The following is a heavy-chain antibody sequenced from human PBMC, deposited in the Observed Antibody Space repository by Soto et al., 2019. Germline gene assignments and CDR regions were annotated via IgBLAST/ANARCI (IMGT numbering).Heavy chain of an antibody. V-gene: IGHV3-33*01. Sequence: GGSLRLSCAASGFTFSSYGMHWVRQAPGKGLEWVAVIWYDGSNKYYADSVKGRFTISRDNSKNTLYLQMNSLRAEDTAVYYCAREVAEGTVLDYWGQGTLVTVSS. D-gene: IGHD2-8*02. CDR1: GFTFSSYG. CDR2: IWYDGSNK. CDR3: AREVAEGTVLDY. J-gene: IGHJ4*02.